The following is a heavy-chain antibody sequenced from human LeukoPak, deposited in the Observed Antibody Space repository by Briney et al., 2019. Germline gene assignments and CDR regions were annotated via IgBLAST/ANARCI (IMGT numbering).Heavy chain of an antibody. CDR1: GGSISSYY. Sequence: SETLSLTCTVSGGSISSYYWSWIRQPAGKGLEWIGRIYTSGSTNYNPSLKSRVTMSVDTSKNQFSLKLSSVTAADTAVYYCASTYYYDSSKMAFDIWGQGTMATVSS. D-gene: IGHD3-22*01. CDR2: IYTSGST. CDR3: ASTYYYDSSKMAFDI. V-gene: IGHV4-4*07. J-gene: IGHJ3*02.